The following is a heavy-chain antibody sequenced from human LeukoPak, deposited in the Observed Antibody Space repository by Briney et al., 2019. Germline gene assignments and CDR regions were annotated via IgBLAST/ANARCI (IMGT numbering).Heavy chain of an antibody. V-gene: IGHV3-21*06. CDR3: TREGGSTDAGF. D-gene: IGHD5/OR15-5a*01. CDR2: IFGDGPGL. J-gene: IGHJ4*02. Sequence: PGGSLRLSCEASGFSFSASSMNWVRQAPGKGLEWVSSIFGDGPGLYYAGSVKGRFTISRDNGKNSVYLEMNSLRDDDTAVYYCTREGGSTDAGFWGQGTLVTVSS. CDR1: GFSFSASS.